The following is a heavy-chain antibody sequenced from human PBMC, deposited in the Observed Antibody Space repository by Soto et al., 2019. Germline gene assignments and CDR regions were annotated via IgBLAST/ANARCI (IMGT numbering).Heavy chain of an antibody. Sequence: GSLRLSCAASGFTFSSYWMSWVRQAPGKGLEWVANIKQDGSEKYYVDSVKGRFTISRDNAKNSLYLQMNSLRAEDTAVYYCGRGQGYYYYYGMDVWGQGTTVTVSS. CDR1: GFTFSSYW. V-gene: IGHV3-7*01. J-gene: IGHJ6*02. CDR2: IKQDGSEK. CDR3: GRGQGYYYYYGMDV.